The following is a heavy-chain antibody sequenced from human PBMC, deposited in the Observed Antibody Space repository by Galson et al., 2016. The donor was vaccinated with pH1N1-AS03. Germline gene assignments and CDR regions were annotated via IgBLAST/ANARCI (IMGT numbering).Heavy chain of an antibody. CDR3: AKLAVAGRWFFDY. CDR2: IYPGDSDS. CDR1: GFRLSNHW. D-gene: IGHD6-19*01. Sequence: QSGAEVKKPGESLKISCEGSGFRLSNHWIGWVRQMPGKGLEWMGIIYPGDSDSRYSPSFQGHVTISADKSINTAYLQWTSLQASDTAMYYCAKLAVAGRWFFDYWGQGTQVTVSS. V-gene: IGHV5-51*03. J-gene: IGHJ4*02.